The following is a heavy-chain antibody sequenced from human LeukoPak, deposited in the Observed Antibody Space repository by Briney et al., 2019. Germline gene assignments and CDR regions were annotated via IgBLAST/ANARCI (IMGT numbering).Heavy chain of an antibody. CDR3: ARGGYDIVVVPAARFDY. V-gene: IGHV3-64*01. CDR2: ISSNGGST. D-gene: IGHD2-2*01. Sequence: AGGSLRLSCAASGFTFSSYAMHWVRQAPGKGLEYVSAISSNGGSTYYANSVKGRFTISRDNSKNTLYLQMGSLRAEDMAVYYCARGGYDIVVVPAARFDYWGQGTLVTVSS. J-gene: IGHJ4*02. CDR1: GFTFSSYA.